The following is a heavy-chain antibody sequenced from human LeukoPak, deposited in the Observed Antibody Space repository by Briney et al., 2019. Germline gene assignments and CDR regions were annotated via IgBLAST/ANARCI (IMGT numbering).Heavy chain of an antibody. V-gene: IGHV3-23*01. Sequence: GGSLRLSCTASGFTFSNYAMNWVRQAPGKGLQWVSVISGIGDSTYYADSVRGRFTLSRDSSKNTVYMQMNSLRAEDTAVYYCAKRGYFYDSKASDSWGQGTLVTVSS. CDR1: GFTFSNYA. J-gene: IGHJ4*02. CDR3: AKRGYFYDSKASDS. CDR2: ISGIGDST. D-gene: IGHD3-22*01.